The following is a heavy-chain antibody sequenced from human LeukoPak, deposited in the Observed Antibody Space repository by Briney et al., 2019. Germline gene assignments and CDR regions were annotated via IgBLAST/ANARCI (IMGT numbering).Heavy chain of an antibody. V-gene: IGHV3-11*01. Sequence: LSLTCAVSGGSISSGGYSWRWIRQAPGKGLEWVSYISSRATSIYYADSVKGRFTISRDNAKNSLYLQMNTLRAEDTAVYYCARGRTGFYFDYWGQGAPVTVSS. CDR3: ARGRTGFYFDY. J-gene: IGHJ4*02. CDR1: GGSISSGGYS. D-gene: IGHD3/OR15-3a*01. CDR2: ISSRATSI.